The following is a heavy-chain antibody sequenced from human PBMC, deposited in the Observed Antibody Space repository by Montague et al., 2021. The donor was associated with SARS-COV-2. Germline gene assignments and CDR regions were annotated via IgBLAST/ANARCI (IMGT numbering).Heavy chain of an antibody. D-gene: IGHD3-3*02. CDR3: ASAFYVDHWAFDV. Sequence: CAISGDSVSSTSASWNWIRQSPSRGLEWLGRTYYRCWWRSQYPVSLESRITISGDTSKKQFSLQLNSVTPEDTAVYYCASAFYVDHWAFDVWGQGTMVTVSS. V-gene: IGHV6-1*01. CDR1: GDSVSSTSAS. J-gene: IGHJ3*01. CDR2: TYYRCWWRS.